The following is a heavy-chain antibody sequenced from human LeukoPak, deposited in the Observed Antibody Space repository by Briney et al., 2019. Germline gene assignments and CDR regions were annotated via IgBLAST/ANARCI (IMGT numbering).Heavy chain of an antibody. CDR1: GFTFSTYA. Sequence: GGSLRLSCAASGFTFSTYAMSWVRQAPGQGLEWVSAITGSGGSTYYADSVKGQFTISRDNSKNTLYLQMNSLRAEDTAVYYCAKALVGATAHAFDIWGQGTMVTVSS. V-gene: IGHV3-23*01. J-gene: IGHJ3*02. CDR2: ITGSGGST. D-gene: IGHD1-26*01. CDR3: AKALVGATAHAFDI.